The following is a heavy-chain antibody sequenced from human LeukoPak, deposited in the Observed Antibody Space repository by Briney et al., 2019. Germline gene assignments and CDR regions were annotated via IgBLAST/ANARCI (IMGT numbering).Heavy chain of an antibody. CDR1: GFTFSSYA. D-gene: IGHD3-10*01. J-gene: IGHJ4*02. V-gene: IGHV3-23*01. CDR3: AKGRSGSGSYYFDY. CDR2: ISGSGGST. Sequence: GGSLRLSCAASGFTFSSYAMIWVRQAPGKGLEWVSAISGSGGSTYYADSVKGRFTISRDNSKNTLYLQMNSLRAEDTAVYYCAKGRSGSGSYYFDYWGQGTLVTVSS.